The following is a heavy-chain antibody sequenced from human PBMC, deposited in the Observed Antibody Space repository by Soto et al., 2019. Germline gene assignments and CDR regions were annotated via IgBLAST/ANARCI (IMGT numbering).Heavy chain of an antibody. CDR1: GGSISSGGYH. Sequence: PSETLSLTCTVSGGSISSGGYHWSWIRQHPGKGLEWIGYIYYSGSTYYNPSLKSRVTISVDTSKNQFSLKLSSVTAADTAVYYCARAGPETYYYDSSGYYNYWGQGTLVTVSS. CDR2: IYYSGST. J-gene: IGHJ4*02. D-gene: IGHD3-22*01. CDR3: ARAGPETYYYDSSGYYNY. V-gene: IGHV4-31*03.